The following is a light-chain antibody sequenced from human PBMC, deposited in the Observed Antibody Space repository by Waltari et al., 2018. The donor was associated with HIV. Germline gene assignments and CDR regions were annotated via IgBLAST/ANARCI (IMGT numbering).Light chain of an antibody. J-gene: IGLJ2*01. Sequence: QSLLTQPPSVSGAPGQRVTISCTGSSSNIGAGSAVHWYHPVPVTAPKHVIYANNNRASGVPDRFSGSKFCPSASLAITGLQAEDEGTYYCQSYDSGSSGSVFGGGTKLTVL. CDR3: QSYDSGSSGSV. CDR2: ANN. V-gene: IGLV1-40*01. CDR1: SSNIGAGSA.